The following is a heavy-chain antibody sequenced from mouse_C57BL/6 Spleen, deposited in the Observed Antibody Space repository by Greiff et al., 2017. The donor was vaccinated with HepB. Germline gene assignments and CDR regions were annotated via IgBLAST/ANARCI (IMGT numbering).Heavy chain of an antibody. D-gene: IGHD4-1*01. J-gene: IGHJ3*01. CDR2: IDPSDSET. V-gene: IGHV1-52*01. CDR3: ARTENWAFAY. CDR1: GYTFTSYW. Sequence: QVQLKQPGAELVRPGSSVKLSCKASGYTFTSYWMHWVKQRPIQGLEWIGNIDPSDSETHYNQKFKDKATLTVDKSSSTAYMQLSSLTSEDSAVYYCARTENWAFAYWGQGTLVTVSA.